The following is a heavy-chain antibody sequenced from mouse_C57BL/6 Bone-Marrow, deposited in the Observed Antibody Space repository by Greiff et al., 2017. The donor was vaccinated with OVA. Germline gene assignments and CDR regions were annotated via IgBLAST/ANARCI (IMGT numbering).Heavy chain of an antibody. V-gene: IGHV1-62-2*01. CDR3: ARHEDDYYGSNYYFDY. J-gene: IGHJ2*01. D-gene: IGHD1-1*01. Sequence: VQLKQSGAELVKPGASVKLSCKASGYTFTEYTIHWVKQRSGQGLEWIGWFYPGSGSIKYNEKFKDKATLTADKSSSTVYMELSRLTSEDSAVYFCARHEDDYYGSNYYFDYWGQGTTLTVSS. CDR2: FYPGSGSI. CDR1: GYTFTEYT.